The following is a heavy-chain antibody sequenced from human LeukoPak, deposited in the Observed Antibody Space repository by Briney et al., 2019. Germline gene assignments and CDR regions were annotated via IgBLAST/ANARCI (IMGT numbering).Heavy chain of an antibody. CDR1: GFTFSDSW. CDR3: ARDQGIFDY. CDR2: IKQDGSEK. J-gene: IGHJ4*02. Sequence: PGGSLRLSCAASGFTFSDSWMDWVRQAPGKGLEWVANIKQDGSEKYYVDSVKGRFTISRDNAKNSLYLQMNSLRDEDSAVYYCARDQGIFDYWGQGTLVTVSS. V-gene: IGHV3-7*01.